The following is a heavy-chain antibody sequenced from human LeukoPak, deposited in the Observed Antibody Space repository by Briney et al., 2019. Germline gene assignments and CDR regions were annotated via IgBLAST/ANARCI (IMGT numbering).Heavy chain of an antibody. CDR1: GYTFTTSW. J-gene: IGHJ4*02. D-gene: IGHD5-24*01. CDR3: AIINHPDGRVY. V-gene: IGHV5-51*01. CDR2: IYASNFDA. Sequence: GESLKISCQGFGYTFTTSWIGWVRQLPGKGLEWMAIIYASNFDAKYSPSFQGQVSISTDRSISTAYLQWSSLKASDTAKYYCAIINHPDGRVYWGQGTLVTVSS.